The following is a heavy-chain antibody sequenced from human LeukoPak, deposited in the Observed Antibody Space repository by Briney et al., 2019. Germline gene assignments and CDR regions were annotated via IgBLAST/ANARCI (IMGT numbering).Heavy chain of an antibody. V-gene: IGHV3-21*01. CDR1: GFTFSSQN. CDR3: VKNGWLDY. Sequence: GGSLRLSCAASGFTFSSQNMNWVRQAPGKGLEWVAYISTSGDSTKYADSVEGRFTISRDNVENSLYLLMNSLRVDDTAVYYCVKNGWLDYWGQGTLVTVSS. D-gene: IGHD6-19*01. J-gene: IGHJ4*02. CDR2: ISTSGDST.